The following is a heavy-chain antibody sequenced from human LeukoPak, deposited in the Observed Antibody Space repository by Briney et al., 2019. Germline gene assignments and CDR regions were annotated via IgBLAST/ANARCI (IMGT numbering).Heavy chain of an antibody. V-gene: IGHV4-34*01. CDR3: ARGDIAVAGYRWYFDL. J-gene: IGHJ2*01. D-gene: IGHD6-19*01. CDR2: IRQSGSN. CDR1: GRSFSGYY. Sequence: SDTLSLTRALYGRSFSGYYWSWIRQPPGKGLEWIGEIRQSGSNNYNPSLKTRVPISVDTSKNHFSLRLSSVTAGDTAVYYCARGDIAVAGYRWYFDLWGRGTLVTVS.